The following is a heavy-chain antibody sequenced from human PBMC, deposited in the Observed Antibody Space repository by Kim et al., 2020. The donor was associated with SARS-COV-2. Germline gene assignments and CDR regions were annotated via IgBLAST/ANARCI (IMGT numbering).Heavy chain of an antibody. D-gene: IGHD5-12*01. CDR3: ATWGYRDGYNLGY. V-gene: IGHV1-69*13. CDR2: IIPIFGTA. CDR1: GGTFSSYA. J-gene: IGHJ4*02. Sequence: SVKVSCKASGGTFSSYAISWVRQAPGQGLEWMGGIIPIFGTANYAQKFQGRVTITADESTSTAYMELSSLRSEDTAVYYCATWGYRDGYNLGYWGQGTLVTVSS.